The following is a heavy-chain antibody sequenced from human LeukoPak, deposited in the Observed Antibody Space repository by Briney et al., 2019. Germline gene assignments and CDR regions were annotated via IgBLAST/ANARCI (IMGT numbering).Heavy chain of an antibody. Sequence: GGSLRLSCAVSGFTFTDYWMNWVRQAPGKELEWVASIRQDGSEKTYVDSVKGRFTISRDNTKNSLSLQLNSLRVEDTAVYYCARDGTAADLYFDLWGQGTLVTVSS. CDR3: ARDGTAADLYFDL. J-gene: IGHJ4*01. CDR2: IRQDGSEK. CDR1: GFTFTDYW. D-gene: IGHD6-13*01. V-gene: IGHV3-7*01.